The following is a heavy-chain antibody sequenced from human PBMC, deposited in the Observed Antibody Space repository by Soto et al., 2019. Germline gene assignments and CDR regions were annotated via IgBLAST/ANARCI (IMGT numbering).Heavy chain of an antibody. J-gene: IGHJ6*02. Sequence: QVQLVQSGAEVKKPGASVTVSCKTSGYTFSNYGINWVRQAPGQGLEWMGCISGYNGNTNYAQTVQGRVTMTTETTTGTVYMELRGLKSDHPALYYCSRFIMVGGLFDPNYYHGMDVWGQGTTVTVSS. D-gene: IGHD3-10*01. CDR1: GYTFSNYG. V-gene: IGHV1-18*01. CDR3: SRFIMVGGLFDPNYYHGMDV. CDR2: ISGYNGNT.